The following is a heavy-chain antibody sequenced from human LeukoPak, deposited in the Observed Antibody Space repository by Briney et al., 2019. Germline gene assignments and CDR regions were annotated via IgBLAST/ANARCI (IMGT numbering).Heavy chain of an antibody. CDR1: GFTFSSYW. CDR2: IKQDGSEK. Sequence: QTGGSLRLSCAASGFTFSSYWMSWVRQAPGKGLECVANIKQDGSEKYYVDCVKGRFTISRDNAKNSLYLQMNSLRAEDTAVYYCARSLTYYYGSGSYFFDYWGQGTLVTVSS. CDR3: ARSLTYYYGSGSYFFDY. J-gene: IGHJ4*02. D-gene: IGHD3-10*01. V-gene: IGHV3-7*01.